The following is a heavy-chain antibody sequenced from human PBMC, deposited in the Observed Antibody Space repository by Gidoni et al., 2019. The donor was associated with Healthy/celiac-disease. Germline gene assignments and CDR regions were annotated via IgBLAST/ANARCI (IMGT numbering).Heavy chain of an antibody. J-gene: IGHJ4*02. CDR1: GGTFSSYD. V-gene: IGHV1-69*01. CDR3: ARGTTTVTTADY. D-gene: IGHD4-17*01. CDR2: IISIFGTA. Sequence: QVQLVHAGSEVKKTGSSVKVSCKAAGGTFSSYDISWVRQAPGQGLEWMGGIISIFGTANYAQKFQGRVTITADESTSTAYMELSSLRSEDTAVYYCARGTTTVTTADYWGQGTLVTVSS.